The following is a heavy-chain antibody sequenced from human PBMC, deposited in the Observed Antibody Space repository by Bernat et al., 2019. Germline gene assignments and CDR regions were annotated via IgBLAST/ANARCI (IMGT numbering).Heavy chain of an antibody. CDR2: ISAYNGNT. V-gene: IGHV1-18*01. CDR1: GYTFTSYG. CDR3: ARAGGVWTAYYYFIDF. Sequence: QVQLVQSGAEVKQPGASVKVSCKASGYTFTSYGISWVRQAPGQGLEWMGWISAYNGNTNYAQKLQGRVTMTTDTSTTTAYMELRSLRSDDAAVYDCARAGGVWTAYYYFIDFWGQGTLVTVSS. D-gene: IGHD3-3*01. J-gene: IGHJ4*01.